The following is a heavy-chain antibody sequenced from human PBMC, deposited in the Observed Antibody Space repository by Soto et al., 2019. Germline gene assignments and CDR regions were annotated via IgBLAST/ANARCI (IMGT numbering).Heavy chain of an antibody. V-gene: IGHV3-15*07. D-gene: IGHD3-9*01. CDR2: IKSKTDGGTT. Sequence: GGSLRLCCAASGFTFSNAWMNWVRQAPGKGLEWVGRIKSKTDGGTTDYAAPVKGRFTISRDDSKNTLYLQMNSLKTEDTAVYYCTTDGGVLRYFDWLLGDYYYYYGMDVWGQGTTVTVSS. CDR3: TTDGGVLRYFDWLLGDYYYYYGMDV. J-gene: IGHJ6*02. CDR1: GFTFSNAW.